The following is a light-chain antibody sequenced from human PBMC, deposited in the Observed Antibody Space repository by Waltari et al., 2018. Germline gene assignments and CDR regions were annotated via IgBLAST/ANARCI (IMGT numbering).Light chain of an antibody. CDR1: QSVASNY. CDR2: TAS. V-gene: IGKV3-20*01. J-gene: IGKJ4*01. CDR3: QQYGTSPLT. Sequence: ETVLTQSPGTLSLSPGERATLSCRASQSVASNYLAWYQQKPGQAPRLLMYTASSRASGIPDRFSGSGSGTDFTLTISRLEPEDFAVYYCQQYGTSPLTFGGGTRVDLK.